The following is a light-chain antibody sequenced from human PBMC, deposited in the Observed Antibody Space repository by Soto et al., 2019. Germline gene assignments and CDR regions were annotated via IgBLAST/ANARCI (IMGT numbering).Light chain of an antibody. Sequence: EIVLTQSPSTLSLSPGEGATLSCRASQSVTSNYLAWYQQKPGQAPRLLIYGASTRATGIPDRFSGSGSGTDFTLTISRLEPEDFAVYFCQQSGGAPYTFDQGTMLEIK. J-gene: IGKJ2*01. CDR3: QQSGGAPYT. CDR2: GAS. V-gene: IGKV3-20*01. CDR1: QSVTSNY.